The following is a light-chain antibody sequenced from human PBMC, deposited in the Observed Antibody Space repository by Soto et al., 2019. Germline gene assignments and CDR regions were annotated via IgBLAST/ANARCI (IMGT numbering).Light chain of an antibody. CDR3: STYTSTNTWV. V-gene: IGLV2-14*01. J-gene: IGLJ3*02. CDR2: EVT. CDR1: SSDLGGYKY. Sequence: QSVLTQPASVSGSPGQSITISCTGTSSDLGGYKYVSWYQHHPGKAPKLIIYEVTNRPSGVSSRFSGSKSGNTPSLTISGLQAEDEADYYCSTYTSTNTWVFGGGTEVTVL.